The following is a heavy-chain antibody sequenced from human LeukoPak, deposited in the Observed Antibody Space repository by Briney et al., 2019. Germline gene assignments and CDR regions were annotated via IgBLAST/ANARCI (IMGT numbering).Heavy chain of an antibody. J-gene: IGHJ4*02. CDR2: INPSGGST. Sequence: ASVKVSCKASGYTFTSYYMHWVRQAPGQGLEWMGIINPSGGSTSYAQKFQGRVTMTRDTSTSTVYMELSSLRSEDTAVYYCARTRYTTIFGVVENYFDYWGQGTLVTVSS. CDR3: ARTRYTTIFGVVENYFDY. D-gene: IGHD3-3*01. CDR1: GYTFTSYY. V-gene: IGHV1-46*01.